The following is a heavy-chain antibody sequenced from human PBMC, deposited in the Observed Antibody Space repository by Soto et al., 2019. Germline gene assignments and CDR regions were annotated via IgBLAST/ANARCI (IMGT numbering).Heavy chain of an antibody. CDR2: INSDGSST. D-gene: IGHD5-18*01. CDR1: GFAFSSHW. V-gene: IGHV3-74*01. Sequence: GGSLRLSCAASGFAFSSHWMHWVRQTPGKGLMWVARINSDGSSTSYADSVRGRFTISRDNAKNTLYVQMNSLRVEDTAVYYCATRATSAVVTYFDFWGQGTLVTVSS. J-gene: IGHJ4*02. CDR3: ATRATSAVVTYFDF.